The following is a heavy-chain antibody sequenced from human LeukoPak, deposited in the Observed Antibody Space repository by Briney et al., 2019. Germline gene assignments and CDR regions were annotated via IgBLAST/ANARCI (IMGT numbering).Heavy chain of an antibody. Sequence: ASVKVSCKASGGTFSSYAISWVRQAPGQGLEWMGGIIPIFGTANYAQKFQGRVTITADESTSTAYMELSSLRSEDTAVYYCGRDIVVVPAAPLAYYYYMDVWGKGTTVTVSS. CDR3: GRDIVVVPAAPLAYYYYMDV. CDR1: GGTFSSYA. V-gene: IGHV1-69*13. CDR2: IIPIFGTA. D-gene: IGHD2-2*01. J-gene: IGHJ6*03.